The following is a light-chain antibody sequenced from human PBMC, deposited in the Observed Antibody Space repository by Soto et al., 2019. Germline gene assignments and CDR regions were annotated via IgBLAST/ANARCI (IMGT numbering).Light chain of an antibody. Sequence: EIVLTQSPGTLSLSPGERATLSCRASQSVSSSYLAWYQQKPGKAPRLLIYGASSRATGIPDRFSGSGSGTDFTLTISRLVPEDFAVYYCQQYGSSPRTFGQGTKVDIK. CDR2: GAS. CDR1: QSVSSSY. J-gene: IGKJ1*01. V-gene: IGKV3-20*01. CDR3: QQYGSSPRT.